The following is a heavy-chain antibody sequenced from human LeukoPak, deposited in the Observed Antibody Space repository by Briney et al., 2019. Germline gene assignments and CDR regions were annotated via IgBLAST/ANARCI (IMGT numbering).Heavy chain of an antibody. V-gene: IGHV4-59*01. Sequence: SETLSLTCTVSGGSISSYYWSWIRQPPGKGLEWIGYIYYSGSTDYNPSLKSRVTISVDTSKNQFSLKLSSVTAADTAVYYCARVGATGSDAFDIWGQGTMVTVSS. J-gene: IGHJ3*02. CDR1: GGSISSYY. CDR3: ARVGATGSDAFDI. CDR2: IYYSGST. D-gene: IGHD1-14*01.